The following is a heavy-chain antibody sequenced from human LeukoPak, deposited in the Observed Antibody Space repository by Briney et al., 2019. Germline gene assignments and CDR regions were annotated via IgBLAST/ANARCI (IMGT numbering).Heavy chain of an antibody. V-gene: IGHV1-46*01. CDR2: INPSGGSI. CDR1: RYTFTSYY. J-gene: IGHJ5*02. D-gene: IGHD3-16*01. Sequence: ASVKVSCKASRYTFTSYYVQWVPQSPGHGLEWMGIINPSGGSISYAQKFQGRVTMTRDTSTSTIYMELSSLRCEDTAGYYCARGGISWNVLGENWFDPWGQGTLVTVSS. CDR3: ARGGISWNVLGENWFDP.